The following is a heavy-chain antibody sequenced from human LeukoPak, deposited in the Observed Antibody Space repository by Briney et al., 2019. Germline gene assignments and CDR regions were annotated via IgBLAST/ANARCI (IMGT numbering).Heavy chain of an antibody. CDR3: ARVWGSSGDYSHEAFDI. CDR2: ISWNSGSI. Sequence: GRSLRLSCAASGFTFDDYAMHWVRQAPGKGLEWVSGISWNSGSIGYADSVKGRFTISRDNAKKSLYLQMNSLRAEDTAVYYCARVWGSSGDYSHEAFDIWGQGTMVTVSS. V-gene: IGHV3-9*01. D-gene: IGHD3-22*01. J-gene: IGHJ3*02. CDR1: GFTFDDYA.